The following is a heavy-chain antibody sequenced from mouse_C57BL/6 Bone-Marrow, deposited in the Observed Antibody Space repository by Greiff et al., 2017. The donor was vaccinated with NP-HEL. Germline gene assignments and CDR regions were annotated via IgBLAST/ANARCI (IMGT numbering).Heavy chain of an antibody. D-gene: IGHD2-2*01. J-gene: IGHJ2*01. CDR3: ARDNYGYHDY. CDR1: GYAFSRSW. CDR2: IYPGDGDT. V-gene: IGHV1-82*01. Sequence: QVQLKQSGPELVKPGASVKISCTASGYAFSRSWMTWVQQRPGKGLEWIGRIYPGDGDTNYNGKFKGKATLTADKSSSTAYMQLSSLTSEDSAVYFCARDNYGYHDYWGQGTTLTVSS.